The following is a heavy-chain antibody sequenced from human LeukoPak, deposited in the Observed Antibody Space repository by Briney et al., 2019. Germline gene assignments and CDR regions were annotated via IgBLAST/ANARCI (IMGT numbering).Heavy chain of an antibody. CDR2: MNGGSGNT. J-gene: IGHJ6*03. CDR1: AYIFTDYA. CDR3: ARGRGTSGSNRDFYYYYMDV. D-gene: IGHD2-15*01. V-gene: IGHV1-3*01. Sequence: GASVKVSCKASAYIFTDYAIHWLRQAPGQRPERMGWMNGGSGNTKYSQKFQGRITLTRYTSAATAYMELGSLRHDDLAVYYCARGRGTSGSNRDFYYYYMDVWGKGTTVTVSS.